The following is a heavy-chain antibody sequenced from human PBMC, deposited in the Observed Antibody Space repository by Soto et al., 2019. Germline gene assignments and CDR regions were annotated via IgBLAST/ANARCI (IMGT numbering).Heavy chain of an antibody. CDR1: GDTFRRYA. V-gene: IGHV1-69*01. CDR2: IMPSLGAP. J-gene: IGHJ4*02. Sequence: QAHLVQSGAEVKKPGSSVKVSCKASGDTFRRYAVSWVRQAPGQGLEWVGGIMPSLGAPNYAQNLQGRVTITADESTSSVYMEMSNLRSEDTAVYYCARGVDIPSAYDFLGQGILVTVSS. CDR3: ARGVDIPSAYDF. D-gene: IGHD2-21*01.